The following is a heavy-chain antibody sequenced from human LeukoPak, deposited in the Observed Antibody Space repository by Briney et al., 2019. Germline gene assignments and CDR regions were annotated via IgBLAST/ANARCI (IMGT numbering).Heavy chain of an antibody. CDR2: IRYDGSNK. D-gene: IGHD5-12*01. Sequence: PGGSLRLSCAASGFTFSSYGMHWVRQAPGKGLEWVAFIRYDGSNKYYAASVKGRFTISSDNSKTTLYLHMNSLRAEDTAVYYCAAFTVANGYWGQGTLVTVSS. V-gene: IGHV3-30*02. J-gene: IGHJ4*02. CDR1: GFTFSSYG. CDR3: AAFTVANGY.